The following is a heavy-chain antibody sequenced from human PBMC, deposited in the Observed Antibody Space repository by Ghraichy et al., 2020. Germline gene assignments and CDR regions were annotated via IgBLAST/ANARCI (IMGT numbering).Heavy chain of an antibody. V-gene: IGHV4-39*07. Sequence: SETLSLTCTVSGGSISSSSRYWGWLRQPPGKGLEWIGSIYYRGSTYYNPSLKSRVTISVDTSKNQFSLKLSSLTAADTAVYYCARDGSSVYDWSIGMDVWGQGTTVAVYS. CDR3: ARDGSSVYDWSIGMDV. CDR1: GGSISSSSRY. CDR2: IYYRGST. D-gene: IGHD5/OR15-5a*01. J-gene: IGHJ6*02.